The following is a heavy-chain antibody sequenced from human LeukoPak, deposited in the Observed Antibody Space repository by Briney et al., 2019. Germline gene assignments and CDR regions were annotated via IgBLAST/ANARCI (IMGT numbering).Heavy chain of an antibody. CDR3: AKAARDAADAFDI. CDR1: GFTFDDYA. V-gene: IGHV3-9*01. Sequence: GRSLRLSCAASGFTFDDYAMHWVRQAPGKGLEWVSGISWNSGSIGYADSVKGRFTISRDKAKNSLYLQMNSLRAEDTALYYCAKAARDAADAFDIWGQGTMVTVSS. CDR2: ISWNSGSI. J-gene: IGHJ3*02. D-gene: IGHD5-24*01.